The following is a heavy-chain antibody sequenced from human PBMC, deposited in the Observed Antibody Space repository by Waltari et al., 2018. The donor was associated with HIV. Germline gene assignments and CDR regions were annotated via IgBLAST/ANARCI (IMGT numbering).Heavy chain of an antibody. Sequence: EVQLLESGGGLVQPGGSLRLSCAASGFTFSSYAMSWVRQAPGKGPEWVSAISGSGGSTYYADSVKGRFTISRDNSKNTLYLQMNSLRAEDTAVYYCAKSQGSGTYYYGMDVWGQGTTVTVSS. CDR3: AKSQGSGTYYYGMDV. V-gene: IGHV3-23*01. CDR1: GFTFSSYA. D-gene: IGHD3-10*01. CDR2: ISGSGGST. J-gene: IGHJ6*02.